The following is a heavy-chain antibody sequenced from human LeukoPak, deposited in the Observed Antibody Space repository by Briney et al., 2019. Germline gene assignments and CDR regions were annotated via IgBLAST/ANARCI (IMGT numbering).Heavy chain of an antibody. J-gene: IGHJ6*03. CDR3: ARTTEGGYTYDYFYYYYMDV. V-gene: IGHV4-59*01. Sequence: SETLSPTCTVSGGSISSYYWSWIRQPPGKGLEWIGYIYYSGSTNYNPSLKSRVTISVDTSKNQFSLKLSSVTAADTAVYYCARTTEGGYTYDYFYYYYMDVWGKGTTATISS. D-gene: IGHD5-18*01. CDR2: IYYSGST. CDR1: GGSISSYY.